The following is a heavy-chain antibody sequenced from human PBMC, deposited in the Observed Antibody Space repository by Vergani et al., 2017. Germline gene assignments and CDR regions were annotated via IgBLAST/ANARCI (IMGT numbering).Heavy chain of an antibody. CDR2: VYYTGST. Sequence: QVQLQESGPGLVKPSETLSLTCTVSGAAIKDFYWSWFRQPPGKGLEWIGYVYYTGSTTYIPSLQSRVTISVDTSNNQFSLRMTSLTAADTAIYYCARDRDLYCRSTTSCHNWFDPWGQGSLVTVSS. CDR1: GAAIKDFY. CDR3: ARDRDLYCRSTTSCHNWFDP. D-gene: IGHD2/OR15-2a*01. V-gene: IGHV4-59*01. J-gene: IGHJ5*02.